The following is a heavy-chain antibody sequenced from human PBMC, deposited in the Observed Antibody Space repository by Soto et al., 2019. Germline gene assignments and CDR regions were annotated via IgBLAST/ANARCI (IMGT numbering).Heavy chain of an antibody. CDR1: GFTFSSYS. Sequence: GGSLRLSCAASGFTFSSYSMNWVRQAPGKGLEWVSSISSSSSYIYYADSVKGRFTISRDNAKNSLYLQMNSLRAEDTAVYYCARGGDIVVVVAANYFDYWGQGTLVTVSS. J-gene: IGHJ4*02. V-gene: IGHV3-21*01. CDR3: ARGGDIVVVVAANYFDY. CDR2: ISSSSSYI. D-gene: IGHD2-15*01.